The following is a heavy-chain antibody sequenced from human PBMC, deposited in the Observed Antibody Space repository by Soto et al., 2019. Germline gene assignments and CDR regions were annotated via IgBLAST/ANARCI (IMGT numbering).Heavy chain of an antibody. CDR3: ARAAHYSSPFRWFDP. CDR2: IYYSGST. V-gene: IGHV4-31*03. CDR1: GGSISSGGYY. D-gene: IGHD6-13*01. J-gene: IGHJ5*02. Sequence: QVQLQESGPGLVKPSQTLSLTCTVSGGSISSGGYYWSWIRQHPGKGLEWIGYIYYSGSTYYNPSLKSRVTRAVDTSKNQFSLKLSSVTAADTAVYYCARAAHYSSPFRWFDPWGQGTLVTVSS.